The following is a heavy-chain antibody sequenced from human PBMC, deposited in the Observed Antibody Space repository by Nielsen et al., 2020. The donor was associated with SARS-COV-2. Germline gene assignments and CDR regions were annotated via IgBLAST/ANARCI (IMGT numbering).Heavy chain of an antibody. D-gene: IGHD6-6*01. CDR3: ARKGIAACFDY. CDR1: GFTFSTYV. Sequence: GESLKISCAASGFTFSTYVMQWVRQAPGKGLEWVSYISSSSSYTNYADSVKGRFTISRDNAKNSLYLQMNSLRAEDTAVYYCARKGIAACFDYWGQGTLVTVSS. CDR2: ISSSSSYT. J-gene: IGHJ4*02. V-gene: IGHV3-21*05.